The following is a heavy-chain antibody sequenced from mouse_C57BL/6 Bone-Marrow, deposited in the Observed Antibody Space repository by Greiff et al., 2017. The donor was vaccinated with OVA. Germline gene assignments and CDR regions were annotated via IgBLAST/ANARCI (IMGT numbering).Heavy chain of an antibody. D-gene: IGHD2-3*01. CDR3: ARDFDGYYVGY. V-gene: IGHV3-6*01. J-gene: IGHJ2*01. CDR1: GYSITSGYY. CDR2: ISYDGSN. Sequence: DVQLQESGPGLVKPSQSLSLTCSVTGYSITSGYYWNWIRQFPGNKLEWMGYISYDGSNNYNPSLKNRISITRDTSKNQFFLKLNSVTTEDTATYYCARDFDGYYVGYWGQGTTLTVSS.